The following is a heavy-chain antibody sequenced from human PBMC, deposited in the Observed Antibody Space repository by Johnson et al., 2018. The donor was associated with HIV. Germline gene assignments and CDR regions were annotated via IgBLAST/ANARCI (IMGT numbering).Heavy chain of an antibody. CDR1: GFTFSSSA. J-gene: IGHJ3*01. CDR3: ARDPAWL. D-gene: IGHD5-12*01. Sequence: VQLVESGGGVVQPGRSLRLSCSASGFTFSSSAMHWVRQAPGKGLEWVAVISYDGRNEYYADSVKGRFTISRDNSKNTLYLQMNSRRAEDTAVYYCARDPAWLWGQGTMVTVSS. CDR2: ISYDGRNE. V-gene: IGHV3-30*04.